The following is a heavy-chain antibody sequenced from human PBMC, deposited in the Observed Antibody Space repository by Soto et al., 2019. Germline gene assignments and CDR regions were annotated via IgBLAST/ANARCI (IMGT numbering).Heavy chain of an antibody. J-gene: IGHJ6*02. D-gene: IGHD3-10*01. V-gene: IGHV1-69*12. CDR3: VRANVGATFGHYYYAMDV. Sequence: QVQLVQSGPEVKKAGSSVRVSCKASGGTFSNYAISWVRQAPGHGLEWMGGIATIFGTPNYAQNFQGRVTIPADESTSTAYMELSGLRSEATALYYCVRANVGATFGHYYYAMDVWGQGTTVTVSS. CDR2: IATIFGTP. CDR1: GGTFSNYA.